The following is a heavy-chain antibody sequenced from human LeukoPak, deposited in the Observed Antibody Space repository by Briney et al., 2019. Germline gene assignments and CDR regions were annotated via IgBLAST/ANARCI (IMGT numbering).Heavy chain of an antibody. CDR3: AKDMGSIAAAGSFDY. V-gene: IGHV3-9*01. D-gene: IGHD6-13*01. CDR1: GFTFDDYA. Sequence: PGGSLRLSCAASGFTFDDYAMHWVRQAPGKGLEWVSGISWNSGSIGYADSVKGRFTISRDNAKSSLYLQMNSLRAEDTALYYCAKDMGSIAAAGSFDYWGQGTLVTVSS. CDR2: ISWNSGSI. J-gene: IGHJ4*02.